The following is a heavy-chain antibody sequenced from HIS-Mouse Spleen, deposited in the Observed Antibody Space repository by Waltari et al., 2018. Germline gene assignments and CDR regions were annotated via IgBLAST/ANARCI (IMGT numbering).Heavy chain of an antibody. V-gene: IGHV2-70*15. CDR1: GFSLSTSGMC. CDR3: ARIAEGYSSGWYAFDY. D-gene: IGHD6-19*01. CDR2: IDWDDDK. J-gene: IGHJ4*02. Sequence: QVTLRESGPALVKPTQTLTLTCTFSGFSLSTSGMCVSWIRHPPGKALEWLARIDWDDDKYYSTSLKTRLTISKDTSKNQVVLTMTNMEPVDTATYYCARIAEGYSSGWYAFDYWGQGTLVTVSS.